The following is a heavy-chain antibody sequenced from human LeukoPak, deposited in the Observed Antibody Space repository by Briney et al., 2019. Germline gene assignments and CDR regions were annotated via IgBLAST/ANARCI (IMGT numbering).Heavy chain of an antibody. CDR2: ISGSGGST. CDR3: AKGGGYDFWSGPIGDY. Sequence: GGSLRLSCAASGFTFSSYAMSWVRQAPGKGLEWVSAISGSGGSTYYADSVKGRFTISRDNSKNTLYLQMNSLRAEDTAVYYCAKGGGYDFWSGPIGDYWGQGTLVTVSS. CDR1: GFTFSSYA. D-gene: IGHD3-3*01. V-gene: IGHV3-23*01. J-gene: IGHJ4*02.